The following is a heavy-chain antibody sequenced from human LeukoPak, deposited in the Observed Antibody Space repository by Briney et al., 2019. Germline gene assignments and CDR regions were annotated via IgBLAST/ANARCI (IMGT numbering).Heavy chain of an antibody. J-gene: IGHJ4*02. CDR1: GGSISSYY. D-gene: IGHD3-3*01. CDR2: IYYSGST. Sequence: SETLSLTCTVSGGSISSYYWSWIRQPPGKGLEWIGSIYYSGSTYYNPSLKSRVTISVDTSKNQFSLKLSSVTAAGTAVYYCARTTYYDFWSGYSNFDYWGQGTLVTVSS. CDR3: ARTTYYDFWSGYSNFDY. V-gene: IGHV4-59*05.